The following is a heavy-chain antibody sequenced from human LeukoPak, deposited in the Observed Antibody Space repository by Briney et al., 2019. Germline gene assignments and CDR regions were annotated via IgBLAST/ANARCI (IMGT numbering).Heavy chain of an antibody. CDR3: ARTDTAMSLDY. V-gene: IGHV4-59*12. CDR2: IYYSGTT. Sequence: PSETLSLTCTVSGGSISSYYWSWIRQPPGKGLEWVGYIYYSGTTKYNPSLKSRVSISVDTSKNQFSLKLSSVTAADTAVYYCARTDTAMSLDYWGQGTLVTVSS. D-gene: IGHD5-18*01. CDR1: GGSISSYY. J-gene: IGHJ4*02.